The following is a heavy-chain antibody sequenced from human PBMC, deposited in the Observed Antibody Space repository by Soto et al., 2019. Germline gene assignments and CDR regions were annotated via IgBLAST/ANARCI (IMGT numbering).Heavy chain of an antibody. J-gene: IGHJ4*02. CDR2: ISGSGGST. Sequence: GGSLRFSCAASGFTFSSYAMSWVRQAPGKGLEWVSAISGSGGSTYYADSVKGRFTISRDNSKNTLYLQMNSLRAEDTAVYYCASHIRELALHFDYWGQGTLVTVSS. CDR1: GFTFSSYA. D-gene: IGHD6-13*01. V-gene: IGHV3-23*01. CDR3: ASHIRELALHFDY.